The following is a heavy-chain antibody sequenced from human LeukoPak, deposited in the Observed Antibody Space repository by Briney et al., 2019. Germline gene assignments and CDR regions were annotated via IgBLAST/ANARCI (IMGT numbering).Heavy chain of an antibody. V-gene: IGHV3-53*01. CDR2: IYSGGST. Sequence: GGSLRLSCAASGFTVSSNYMSWVRQAPGKGLEWVSVIYSGGSTYYADSVKGRFTISRDNAKNSLYLQMNSLRGEDTAVYYCGRDGSGSPDYWGQGTLVTVSS. J-gene: IGHJ4*02. CDR1: GFTVSSNY. D-gene: IGHD3-10*01. CDR3: GRDGSGSPDY.